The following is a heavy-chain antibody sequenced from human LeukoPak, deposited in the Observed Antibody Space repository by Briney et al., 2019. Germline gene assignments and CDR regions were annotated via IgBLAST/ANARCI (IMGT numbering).Heavy chain of an antibody. Sequence: PGGSLRLSCAAYGFTFSSYAMHWVRQAPGKGLEWVAVISYDGSNKYYADSVKGRFTISRDNSRTTVYLQMNSLRAEDTAVYHCAKDLPAAYFDYWGQGTLVTVSS. CDR2: ISYDGSNK. CDR1: GFTFSSYA. CDR3: AKDLPAAYFDY. D-gene: IGHD2-2*01. V-gene: IGHV3-30-3*02. J-gene: IGHJ4*02.